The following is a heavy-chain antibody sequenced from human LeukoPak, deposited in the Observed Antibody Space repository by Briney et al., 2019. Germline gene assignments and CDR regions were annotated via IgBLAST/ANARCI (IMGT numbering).Heavy chain of an antibody. V-gene: IGHV3-23*01. CDR2: ISGSGGST. Sequence: GGSLRLSCAASGFTFSSYAMSWVRQAPGKGLEWVSAISGSGGSTYYADSVKGRFTISRDNAKNSLYLQMNSLRAEDTAVYYCARCYVWGSYRYLDYWGQGTLVTVSS. J-gene: IGHJ4*02. CDR1: GFTFSSYA. CDR3: ARCYVWGSYRYLDY. D-gene: IGHD3-16*02.